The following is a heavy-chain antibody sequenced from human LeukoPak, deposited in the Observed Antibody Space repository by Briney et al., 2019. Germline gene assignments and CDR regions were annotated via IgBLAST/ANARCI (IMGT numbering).Heavy chain of an antibody. CDR1: GASFSDYY. V-gene: IGHV4-34*01. CDR3: SADHY. J-gene: IGHJ4*02. CDR2: INRSGGT. Sequence: SETLSLTYTVYGASFSDYYWSWIRQPPGKGLEWIGEINRSGGTNYNPSLRSRVTISIDTSKSQFSLNLSAATAADTAVYYCSADHYWGQGTRVTVSS.